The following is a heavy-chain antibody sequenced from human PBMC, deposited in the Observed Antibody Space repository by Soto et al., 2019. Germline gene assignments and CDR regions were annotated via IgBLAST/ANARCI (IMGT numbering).Heavy chain of an antibody. CDR2: MWYDGTNK. CDR3: ARDATFGTKGGSFDI. Sequence: QVQLVESGGGVVQPGRSLRLSCAASGFTFRIYSMHWVRQPPGKGLEWVAVMWYDGTNKYYGESVKGRFTISRDNSENTLYLQMNSLRVEDTAVYYCARDATFGTKGGSFDIWGHGTLVTVSS. D-gene: IGHD3-16*01. CDR1: GFTFRIYS. V-gene: IGHV3-33*01. J-gene: IGHJ3*02.